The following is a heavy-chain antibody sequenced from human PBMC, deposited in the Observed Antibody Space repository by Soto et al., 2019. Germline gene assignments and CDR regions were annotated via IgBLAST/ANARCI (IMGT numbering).Heavy chain of an antibody. CDR2: IYHSGST. D-gene: IGHD3-3*01. CDR3: ARGYDFWSGYLGMDV. V-gene: IGHV4-30-2*01. J-gene: IGHJ6*02. Sequence: KSSETLSLTCAVSGGSISSGGYSWSWIRQPPGKGLEWIGYIYHSGSTYYNPSLKSRVTISVDRSKNQFSLKLSSVTAADTAVYYCARGYDFWSGYLGMDVWGQGTTVTVSS. CDR1: GGSISSGGYS.